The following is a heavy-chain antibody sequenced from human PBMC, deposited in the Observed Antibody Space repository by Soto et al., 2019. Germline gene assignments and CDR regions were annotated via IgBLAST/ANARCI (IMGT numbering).Heavy chain of an antibody. CDR2: IKQDGSEK. J-gene: IGHJ2*01. Sequence: EVQLVESGGGLVQPGGSLRLSCAASGFTFSSYWMSWVRQAPGKGLEWVANIKQDGSEKYYVDSVKGRFTICRDNAKNSLYLQMNSLRAEDTAGYYCARGGYDFWSGILGYFDLWGRGTLVTVSS. CDR1: GFTFSSYW. CDR3: ARGGYDFWSGILGYFDL. V-gene: IGHV3-7*03. D-gene: IGHD3-3*01.